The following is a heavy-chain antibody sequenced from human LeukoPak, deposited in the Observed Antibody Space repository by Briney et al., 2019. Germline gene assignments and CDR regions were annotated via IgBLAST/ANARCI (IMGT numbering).Heavy chain of an antibody. CDR3: AREVPRWLQLIGEFDY. D-gene: IGHD5-24*01. CDR1: GFTFSSYA. V-gene: IGHV3-30*04. Sequence: PGGSLRLSCAASGFTFSSYAMHWVRQAPGKGLEWVAVISYDGSNKYYADSVKGRFTISRDNSKNTLYLQMNSLRAEDTAVYYCAREVPRWLQLIGEFDYWGQGTLVTVSS. CDR2: ISYDGSNK. J-gene: IGHJ4*02.